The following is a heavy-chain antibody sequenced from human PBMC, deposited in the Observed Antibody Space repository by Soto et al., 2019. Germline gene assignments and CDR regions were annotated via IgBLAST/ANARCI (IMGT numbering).Heavy chain of an antibody. CDR2: INAGNGNT. CDR1: GYTFTSYA. CDR3: ASGYDFWSGGAYMDV. V-gene: IGHV1-3*01. D-gene: IGHD3-3*01. Sequence: QVQLVQSGAEVKKPGASVKVSCKASGYTFTSYAMHWVRQAPGQRLEWMGWINAGNGNTKYSQKLQGRFTITRDTSASTAYMELSSLRSEDTAVYYCASGYDFWSGGAYMDVWGKGTTVTVSS. J-gene: IGHJ6*03.